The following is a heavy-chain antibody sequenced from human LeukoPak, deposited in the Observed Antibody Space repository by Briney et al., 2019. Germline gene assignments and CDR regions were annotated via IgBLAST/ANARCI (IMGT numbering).Heavy chain of an antibody. CDR2: FDPEDGET. D-gene: IGHD6-13*01. CDR3: ARARYSSSWTALDY. V-gene: IGHV1-24*01. Sequence: ASVTVSFKVSGYTLTELSMHWVRQAPGKGLEWMGGFDPEDGETIYAQKFQGRVTMTEDTSTDTAYMELSSLRSEDTAVYYCARARYSSSWTALDYWGQGTLVTVSS. CDR1: GYTLTELS. J-gene: IGHJ4*02.